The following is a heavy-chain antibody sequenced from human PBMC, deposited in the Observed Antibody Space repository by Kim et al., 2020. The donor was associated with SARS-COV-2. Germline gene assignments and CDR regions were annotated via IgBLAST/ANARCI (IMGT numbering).Heavy chain of an antibody. Sequence: GGSLRLSCAASGFSFNSYAMTWVRQAPGKGLEWVSCISGNGDTTYYADFVKGRFTISRDPSKNTLYLQMDSLRADDTAIYYCSKGGRGTYVSDNWGQGALVTVSS. J-gene: IGHJ4*02. CDR3: SKGGRGTYVSDN. CDR1: GFSFNSYA. CDR2: ISGNGDTT. D-gene: IGHD3-16*01. V-gene: IGHV3-23*01.